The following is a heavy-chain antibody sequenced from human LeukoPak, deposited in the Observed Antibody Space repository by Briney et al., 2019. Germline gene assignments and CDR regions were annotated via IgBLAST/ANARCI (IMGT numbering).Heavy chain of an antibody. CDR1: GFTFSSYA. Sequence: GGSLRLSCAASGFTFSSYAMSWVRQAPGKGLGWVSAISGSGGSTYYADSVKGRFTISRDNSKSTLYLQMNSLRAEDTAVYYCAKLQAQNYDFWSGDNYYYYYYMDVWGKGTTVTVSS. CDR3: AKLQAQNYDFWSGDNYYYYYYMDV. J-gene: IGHJ6*03. D-gene: IGHD3-3*01. CDR2: ISGSGGST. V-gene: IGHV3-23*01.